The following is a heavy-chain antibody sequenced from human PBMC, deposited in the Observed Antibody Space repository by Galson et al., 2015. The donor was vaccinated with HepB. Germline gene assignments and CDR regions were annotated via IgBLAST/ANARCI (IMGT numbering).Heavy chain of an antibody. CDR2: INPSGGST. Sequence: SVKVSCKASGYTFASYAMHWVRQAPGQGLEWMGIINPSGGSTSYAQKLQGRVTMTRDTSTSTVYMELSSLRSEDTAVYYCARGQTDYGDYPDAFDIWGQGTMVTVSS. J-gene: IGHJ3*02. CDR1: GYTFASYA. D-gene: IGHD4-17*01. CDR3: ARGQTDYGDYPDAFDI. V-gene: IGHV1-46*04.